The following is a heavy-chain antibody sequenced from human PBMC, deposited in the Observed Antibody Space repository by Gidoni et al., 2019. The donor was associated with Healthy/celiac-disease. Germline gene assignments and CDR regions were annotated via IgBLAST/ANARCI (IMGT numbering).Heavy chain of an antibody. CDR3: ATRTSPWYFDL. V-gene: IGHV4-59*01. CDR2: IYYSGST. J-gene: IGHJ2*01. CDR1: GGSISSYY. Sequence: QVQLQESGPGLVKPSETLSLTCPVSGGSISSYYWSWIRQPPGKGLEWIGYIYYSGSTNYNPSLKSRVTISVDTSKNQFSLKLSSVTAADTAVYYCATRTSPWYFDLWGRGTLVTVSS.